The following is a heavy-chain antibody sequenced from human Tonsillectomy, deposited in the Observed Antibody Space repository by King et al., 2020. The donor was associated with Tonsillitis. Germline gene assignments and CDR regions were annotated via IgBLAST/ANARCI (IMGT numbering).Heavy chain of an antibody. CDR3: ARDRGYSYGFNIDY. D-gene: IGHD5-18*01. CDR1: GGSISSYY. CDR2: IYYSGST. V-gene: IGHV4-59*01. J-gene: IGHJ4*02. Sequence: VQLQESGPGLVKPSETLSLTCTVSGGSISSYYGSWIRQPPGKGLEWIGYIYYSGSTNYNPSLKSRVTISVDTSKKQFSLKLSSVTAADTAVYYCARDRGYSYGFNIDYWGQGTLVTVSS.